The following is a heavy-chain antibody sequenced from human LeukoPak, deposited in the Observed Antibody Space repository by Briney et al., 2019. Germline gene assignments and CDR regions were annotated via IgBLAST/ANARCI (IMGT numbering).Heavy chain of an antibody. D-gene: IGHD3-22*01. Sequence: PGRSLRLSCAASGFTFSSYAMHWVRQAPGKGLEWVAVISYDGSNKYYADSVKGRFTISRDNSKNTLYLQMNSLRAEDTAVYYCARSRGTMIVFLGYWGQGSLVTVSS. J-gene: IGHJ4*02. CDR3: ARSRGTMIVFLGY. V-gene: IGHV3-30*01. CDR2: ISYDGSNK. CDR1: GFTFSSYA.